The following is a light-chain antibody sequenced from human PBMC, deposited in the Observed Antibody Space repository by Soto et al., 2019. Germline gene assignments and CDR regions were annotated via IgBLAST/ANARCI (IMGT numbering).Light chain of an antibody. Sequence: EIVLTQSPATLSLSPGERATLSCRASQSVSSYLAWYQQKPGQAPRLLIYDASNRATGIPARFSGSGSGTDFTLTISSLEPEDFAIYYRQQRNNLPSFRPGTKVDIK. V-gene: IGKV3-11*01. CDR1: QSVSSY. CDR2: DAS. CDR3: QQRNNLPS. J-gene: IGKJ3*01.